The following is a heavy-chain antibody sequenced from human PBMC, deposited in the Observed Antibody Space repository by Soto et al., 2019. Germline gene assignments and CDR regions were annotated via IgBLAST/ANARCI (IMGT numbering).Heavy chain of an antibody. CDR2: INAGNGNT. D-gene: IGHD6-13*01. J-gene: IGHJ6*02. V-gene: IGHV1-3*01. CDR1: GYTFTSYA. Sequence: ASVKVSCKASGYTFTSYAMHWVRQAPGQRLEWMGWINAGNGNTKYSQKFQGRVTITRDTSASTAYMELSSLRSEDTAVYYCAREEYSSSWYYYYGTDVWGQGTTVTVSS. CDR3: AREEYSSSWYYYYGTDV.